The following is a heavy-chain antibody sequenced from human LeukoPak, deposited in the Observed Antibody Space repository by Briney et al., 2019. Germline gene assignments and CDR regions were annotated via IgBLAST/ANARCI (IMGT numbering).Heavy chain of an antibody. Sequence: GGSLRLSCAAFGFTFSSHLMHWVRQAQGTGLVWVSSVKSDGTATNYAGSVKGRFTISRDNAKNTLYLQMNSLRVEDTAVYYCVRKFATGDWGQGTLVTVSS. CDR2: VKSDGTAT. D-gene: IGHD1-14*01. J-gene: IGHJ4*02. CDR1: GFTFSSHL. CDR3: VRKFATGD. V-gene: IGHV3-74*01.